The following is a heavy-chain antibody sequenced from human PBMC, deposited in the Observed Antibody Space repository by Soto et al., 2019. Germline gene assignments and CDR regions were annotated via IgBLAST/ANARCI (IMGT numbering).Heavy chain of an antibody. CDR3: ARDKGSSSWYRRGRNDAFDI. V-gene: IGHV1-2*04. D-gene: IGHD6-13*01. CDR2: INPNSGGT. J-gene: IGHJ3*02. CDR1: GYTFTGYY. Sequence: ASVKVSCKASGYTFTGYYMHWVRQAPGQGPEWMGWINPNSGGTNYAQKFQGWVTMTRDTSISTAYMELSRLRSDDTAVYYCARDKGSSSWYRRGRNDAFDIWGQGTMVTVSS.